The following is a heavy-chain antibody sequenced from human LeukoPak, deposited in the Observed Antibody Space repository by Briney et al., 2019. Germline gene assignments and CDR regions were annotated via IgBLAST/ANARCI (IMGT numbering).Heavy chain of an antibody. CDR3: ARRRSYSTKKGYYYYYTDV. CDR2: IYHSGST. J-gene: IGHJ6*03. V-gene: IGHV4-38-2*01. CDR1: GYSISSGYY. Sequence: SETLSLTCAVSGYSISSGYYWGWIRQPPGKGLEWIGSIYHSGSTYYNPSLKSRVTISVDTSKSQFSLKLSSVTAADTAVYYCARRRSYSTKKGYYYYYTDVWGKGTTVTVSS. D-gene: IGHD2-2*01.